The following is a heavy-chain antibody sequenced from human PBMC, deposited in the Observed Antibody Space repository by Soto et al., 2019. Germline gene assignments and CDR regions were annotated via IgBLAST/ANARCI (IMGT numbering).Heavy chain of an antibody. J-gene: IGHJ3*02. CDR3: ARAPYYYDSSGFGAFDI. V-gene: IGHV1-46*01. Sequence: ASGKVSCKASGYTFTIYYMHWVRQAPGQGLEWMGIINPSGGSTSYAQKSQGRVTMTRDTSTSTVYMELSSLRSEDTAVYYCARAPYYYDSSGFGAFDIWGQGTMVTVSS. CDR1: GYTFTIYY. CDR2: INPSGGST. D-gene: IGHD3-22*01.